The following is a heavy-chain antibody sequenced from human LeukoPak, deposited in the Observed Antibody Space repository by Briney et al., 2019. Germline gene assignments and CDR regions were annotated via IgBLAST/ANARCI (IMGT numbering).Heavy chain of an antibody. CDR3: AREGETYGDFGY. CDR2: IIPILGIA. V-gene: IGHV1-69*04. Sequence: AASVKVSCKASGYIFRSYGISWVRQAPGQGLEWMGRIIPILGIANYAQKFQGRVTITADKSTSTAYMELSSLRSEDTAVYYCAREGETYGDFGYWGQGTLVTVSS. J-gene: IGHJ4*02. D-gene: IGHD4-17*01. CDR1: GYIFRSYG.